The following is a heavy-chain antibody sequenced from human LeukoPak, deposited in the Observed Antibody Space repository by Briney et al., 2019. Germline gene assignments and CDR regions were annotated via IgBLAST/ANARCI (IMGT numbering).Heavy chain of an antibody. CDR3: ARVWFGELDWFDP. Sequence: SETLSLTCTVSGGSISSHYWSWIRQPPGKGLEWIGYIYYSGSTNYNPSLKSRVTISVDTSKNQFSLKLSSVTAADTAVYYCARVWFGELDWFDPWGQGTLVTVSS. D-gene: IGHD3-10*01. CDR1: GGSISSHY. CDR2: IYYSGST. J-gene: IGHJ5*02. V-gene: IGHV4-59*11.